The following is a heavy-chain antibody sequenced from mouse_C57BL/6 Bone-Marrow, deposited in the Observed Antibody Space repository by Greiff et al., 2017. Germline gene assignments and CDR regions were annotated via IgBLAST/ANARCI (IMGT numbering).Heavy chain of an antibody. Sequence: QVQLQQPGAELVKPGASVKFSCKASGYTFTSYWMHWVKQRPGQGLEWIGMIHPNSGSTNYNEKFKSKATLTVDKSSSTAYMQLSSLTSEDSAVYYCARWGLRRAFAYWGQGTLVTVAA. CDR1: GYTFTSYW. CDR2: IHPNSGST. V-gene: IGHV1-64*01. CDR3: ARWGLRRAFAY. J-gene: IGHJ3*01. D-gene: IGHD2-2*01.